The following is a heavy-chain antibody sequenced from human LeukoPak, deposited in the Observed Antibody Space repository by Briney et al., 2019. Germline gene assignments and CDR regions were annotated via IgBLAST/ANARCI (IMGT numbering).Heavy chain of an antibody. CDR2: IYYSGST. Sequence: SETLSLACTVSGGSISSYYWSWIRQPPGKGLEWIGYIYYSGSTNYNPSLKSRVTISVDTSKNQFSLKVSSVTAADTAVYYCAKFATVTVPNWLDFWGQGILVTVSS. V-gene: IGHV4-59*01. J-gene: IGHJ5*01. D-gene: IGHD4-17*01. CDR1: GGSISSYY. CDR3: AKFATVTVPNWLDF.